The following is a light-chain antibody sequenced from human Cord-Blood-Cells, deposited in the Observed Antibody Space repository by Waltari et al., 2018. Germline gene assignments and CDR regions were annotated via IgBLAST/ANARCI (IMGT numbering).Light chain of an antibody. Sequence: SSELTQDPAVSVALGQTVRITSQGDSLRSSYASWYQQKPAQAPVLVIYGKNNRPSGIPDRFSGSSSGNTASLTITGAQAEDEADYYCNSRDSSGSHLVFGGGTKLTVL. CDR3: NSRDSSGSHLV. CDR1: SLRSSY. V-gene: IGLV3-19*01. J-gene: IGLJ3*02. CDR2: GKN.